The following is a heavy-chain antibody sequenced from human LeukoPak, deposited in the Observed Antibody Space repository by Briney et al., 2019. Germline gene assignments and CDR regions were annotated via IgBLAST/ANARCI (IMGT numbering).Heavy chain of an antibody. V-gene: IGHV4-39*07. J-gene: IGHJ4*02. CDR2: IYYSGNP. D-gene: IGHD1-26*01. CDR1: GGSISSASYY. Sequence: SETLSLTCTVSGGSISSASYYWAWIRQPPGKGLEWIGSIYYSGNPGYNPSLKSRVTMSVDTSRNQFSLKVNSVTAADTAVYYCARDEVGAIDYWGQGTLVTVSS. CDR3: ARDEVGAIDY.